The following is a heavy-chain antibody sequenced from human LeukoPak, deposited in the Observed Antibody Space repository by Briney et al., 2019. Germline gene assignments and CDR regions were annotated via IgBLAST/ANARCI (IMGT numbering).Heavy chain of an antibody. Sequence: PSETLSLTCAVSGGSISSSNWWSWVRQPPGKGLEWIGEIYHSGSTNYNPSLKSRVTISVDTSKNQFSLKLSSVTAADTAVYYCARGCSSTSCYDYWGQGTLVTVSS. CDR1: GGSISSSNW. V-gene: IGHV4-4*02. J-gene: IGHJ4*02. CDR3: ARGCSSTSCYDY. D-gene: IGHD2-2*01. CDR2: IYHSGST.